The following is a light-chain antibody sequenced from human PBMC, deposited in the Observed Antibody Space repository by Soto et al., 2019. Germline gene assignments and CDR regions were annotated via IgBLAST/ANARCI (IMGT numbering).Light chain of an antibody. V-gene: IGKV3-20*01. J-gene: IGKJ1*01. Sequence: EIVLTQPPGTLSLSPGERATLSCRASQSFSRTYLAWYQQKPGQAPRLLIYGASSRATGIPDRFSGSGSGTDFTLTISRLEPEDFAVYYCQKYGSSRTFGQGTKVEIK. CDR3: QKYGSSRT. CDR2: GAS. CDR1: QSFSRTY.